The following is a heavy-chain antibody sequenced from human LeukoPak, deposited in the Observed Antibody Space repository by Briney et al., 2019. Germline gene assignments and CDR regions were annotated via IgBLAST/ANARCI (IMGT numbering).Heavy chain of an antibody. CDR3: ARGREGPHDAFDI. CDR1: GGSISSYY. J-gene: IGHJ3*02. V-gene: IGHV4-4*07. D-gene: IGHD1-26*01. CDR2: IYTSGST. Sequence: SETLSLTCTVSGGSISSYYWNWIRQPAGKGLEWIGRIYTSGSTNYNPSLKSRVTMSVDMSKNQFSLKLSSVTAADTAVYYCARGREGPHDAFDIWGQGTMVTVSS.